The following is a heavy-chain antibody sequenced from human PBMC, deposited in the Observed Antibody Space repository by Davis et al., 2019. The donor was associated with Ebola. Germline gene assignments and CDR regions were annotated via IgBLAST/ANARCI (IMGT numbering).Heavy chain of an antibody. Sequence: LSLTCAASGFTFSDYYMSWIRQAPGKGLEWVSYISSSGSTIYYADSVKGRFTISRDNAKNSLYLQMNSLRAEDTAVYYCVRDPEVEGSSWYFDYWGQGTLVTVSS. CDR3: VRDPEVEGSSWYFDY. CDR1: GFTFSDYY. CDR2: ISSSGSTI. V-gene: IGHV3-11*01. J-gene: IGHJ4*02. D-gene: IGHD6-13*01.